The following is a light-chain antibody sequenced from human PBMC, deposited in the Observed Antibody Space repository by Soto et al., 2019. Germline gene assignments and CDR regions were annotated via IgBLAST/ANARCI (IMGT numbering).Light chain of an antibody. Sequence: DIQMTQSPSTLSASVGDTVTITCRASQSLSYWLAWYQQKPGQAPKLLINKASTLESGVTSRFSCRRSGTKFTLNISSLQPDDFATFYCQQYDRFPYTFGQGTKLEIK. J-gene: IGKJ2*01. CDR2: KAS. V-gene: IGKV1-5*03. CDR3: QQYDRFPYT. CDR1: QSLSYW.